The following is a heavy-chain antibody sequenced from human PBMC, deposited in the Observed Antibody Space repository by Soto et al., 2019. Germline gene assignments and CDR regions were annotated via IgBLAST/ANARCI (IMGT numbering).Heavy chain of an antibody. CDR3: ARGGGYGAEGGFDP. J-gene: IGHJ5*02. CDR2: IYHSGST. CDR1: GGSIGSGGYS. D-gene: IGHD4-17*01. V-gene: IGHV4-30-2*01. Sequence: SETLSLTCTVSGGSIGSGGYSWSWIRQPPGKGLEWIGYIYHSGSTYYNPSLKSRVTISVDRSKNQFTLKLTSVTAADTAVYYCARGGGYGAEGGFDPWGQGTLVTVSS.